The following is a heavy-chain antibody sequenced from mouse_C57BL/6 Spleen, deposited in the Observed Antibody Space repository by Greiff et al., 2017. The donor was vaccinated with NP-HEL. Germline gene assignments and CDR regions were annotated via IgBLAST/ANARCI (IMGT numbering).Heavy chain of an antibody. CDR2: INPNYGTT. J-gene: IGHJ4*01. D-gene: IGHD3-3*01. V-gene: IGHV1-39*01. CDR1: GYSFTDYN. CDR3: ARGGTSSFPLYAMDY. Sequence: VQLKESGPELVKPGASVKISCKASGYSFTDYNMNWVKQSNGKSLEWIGVINPNYGTTSYNQKFKGKATLTVDQSSSTAYMQLNSLTSEDSAVYYCARGGTSSFPLYAMDYWGQGTSVTVSS.